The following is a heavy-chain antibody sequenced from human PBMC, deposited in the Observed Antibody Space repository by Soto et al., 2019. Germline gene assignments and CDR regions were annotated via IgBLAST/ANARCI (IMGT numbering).Heavy chain of an antibody. V-gene: IGHV3-21*01. D-gene: IGHD6-6*01. CDR3: ARVGIAAPDY. J-gene: IGHJ4*02. CDR2: ISSSSSYI. Sequence: PGGSLRLSCAASGFTFSSYSMNWVRQAPGKVLEWVSSISSSSSYIYYADSVKGRFTISRDNAKNSLYLQMNSLRAEDTAVYYCARVGIAAPDYWGQGTLVTVSS. CDR1: GFTFSSYS.